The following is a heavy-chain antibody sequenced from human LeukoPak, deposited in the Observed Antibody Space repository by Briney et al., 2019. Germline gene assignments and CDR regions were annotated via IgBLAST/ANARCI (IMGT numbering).Heavy chain of an antibody. Sequence: GASVKVSCKASGYTFTGYYMHWVRQAPGQGLEWMGWINPNSGGTNYAQKFQGRVTMTRDTSTSTVYMELSSLRSEDTAVYYCALVGDTGSVDYWGQGTLVTVSS. D-gene: IGHD1-26*01. CDR1: GYTFTGYY. V-gene: IGHV1-2*02. CDR2: INPNSGGT. J-gene: IGHJ4*02. CDR3: ALVGDTGSVDY.